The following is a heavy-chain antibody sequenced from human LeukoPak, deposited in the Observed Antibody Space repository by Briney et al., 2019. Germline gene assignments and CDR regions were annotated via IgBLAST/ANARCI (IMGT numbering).Heavy chain of an antibody. CDR1: GASITTGAYY. CDR3: ARGSQVYSSSSLRFDY. V-gene: IGHV4-30-2*06. CDR2: IYHGGST. D-gene: IGHD6-6*01. J-gene: IGHJ4*02. Sequence: SQTLSLTCTVSGASITTGAYYWTYIRQSPGKDLEWIGYIYHGGSTYYNPSLKSRVTISVDTSKDQFSLQLSSVTAADTAVYYCARGSQVYSSSSLRFDYWGQGTLVTVSS.